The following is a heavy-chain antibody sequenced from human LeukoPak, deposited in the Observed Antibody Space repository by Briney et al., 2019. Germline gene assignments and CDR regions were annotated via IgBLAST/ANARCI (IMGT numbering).Heavy chain of an antibody. V-gene: IGHV4-38-2*02. CDR1: GYSISSGYY. Sequence: PSETLSLTCAVSGYSISSGYYWGWIRQPPGKGLEWIGSIYHSGSTYYNPSLKSRVTISVDTSKNQFSLKLSSVTAADTAVYYCARDNGSAAAGTNDYWGQGTLVTVSS. J-gene: IGHJ4*02. D-gene: IGHD6-13*01. CDR2: IYHSGST. CDR3: ARDNGSAAAGTNDY.